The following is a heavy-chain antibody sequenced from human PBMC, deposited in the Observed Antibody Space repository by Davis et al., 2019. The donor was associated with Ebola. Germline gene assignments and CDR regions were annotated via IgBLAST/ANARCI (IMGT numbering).Heavy chain of an antibody. J-gene: IGHJ4*02. CDR1: GDSVSSNSAA. CDR2: TYYRSKWYN. V-gene: IGHV6-1*01. Sequence: SQTLSLTCAISGDSVSSNSAAWNWIRQSPSRGLEWLGRTYYRSKWYNDYAVSVKSRITINPDTSKNQFSLQLNSVTPEDTAVYYCAREGAQYYYGSSGYYSEYYFDYWGQGTLVTVSS. D-gene: IGHD3-22*01. CDR3: AREGAQYYYGSSGYYSEYYFDY.